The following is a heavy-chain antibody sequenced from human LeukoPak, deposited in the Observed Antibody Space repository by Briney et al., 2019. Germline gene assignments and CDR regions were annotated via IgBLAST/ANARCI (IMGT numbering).Heavy chain of an antibody. V-gene: IGHV6-1*01. CDR2: TYYRSKWYN. Sequence: SQTLSLTCALSGDSVSSNSAAWHWIRQSPSRGLEWLGRTYYRSKWYNDYAVSVKSRITINPDTSKNQFSLQLNSVTPEDTAVYYCARAAVAGTYYFDYWGEGTLVTVSS. CDR1: GDSVSSNSAA. D-gene: IGHD6-19*01. J-gene: IGHJ4*02. CDR3: ARAAVAGTYYFDY.